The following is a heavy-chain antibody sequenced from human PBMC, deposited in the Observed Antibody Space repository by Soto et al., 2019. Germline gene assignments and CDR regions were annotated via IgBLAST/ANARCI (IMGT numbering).Heavy chain of an antibody. CDR1: GFSFSSYG. CDR3: ALFNYYDISA. J-gene: IGHJ5*02. V-gene: IGHV3-30*03. CDR2: ALHDGSNK. D-gene: IGHD3-22*01. Sequence: QVQLVGSGGGVVQPGRSLRLSCAASGFSFSSYGMHWVRQAPGKGLEWVAVALHDGSNKYYAESVKGRFSISRDNTKNTLYLQMSSLRPEDTAVYYCALFNYYDISAWGQGTLVTVSS.